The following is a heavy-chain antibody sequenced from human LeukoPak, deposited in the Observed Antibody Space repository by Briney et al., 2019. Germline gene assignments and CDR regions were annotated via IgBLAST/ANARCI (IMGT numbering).Heavy chain of an antibody. V-gene: IGHV4-34*01. J-gene: IGHJ4*02. D-gene: IGHD4-17*01. CDR1: GGSFSGYY. Sequence: SQTLSLTCAVYGGSFSGYYWSWIRQPPGKGLEWIGEINHSGSTNYNPSLKSRVTISVDTSKNQFSLKLSSVTAADTAVYYCARGIYGDYEDYWGQGTLVTVSS. CDR3: ARGIYGDYEDY. CDR2: INHSGST.